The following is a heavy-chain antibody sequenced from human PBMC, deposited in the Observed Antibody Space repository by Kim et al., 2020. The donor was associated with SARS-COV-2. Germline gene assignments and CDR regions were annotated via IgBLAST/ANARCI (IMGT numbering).Heavy chain of an antibody. J-gene: IGHJ5*02. CDR3: VKGSGSYYARQKASIVAQT. Sequence: GGSLRLSCSASGFTFSSYAMHWVRQAPGKGLEYVSAISSNGGSTYYADSVKGRFTISRDNSKNTLYLQMSSLRAEDTAVYYCVKGSGSYYARQKASIVAQTWGQGTLVTGSS. CDR1: GFTFSSYA. V-gene: IGHV3-64D*06. CDR2: ISSNGGST. D-gene: IGHD3-10*01.